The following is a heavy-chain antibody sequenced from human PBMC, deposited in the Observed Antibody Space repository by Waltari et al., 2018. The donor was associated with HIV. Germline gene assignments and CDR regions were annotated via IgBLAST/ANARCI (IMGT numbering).Heavy chain of an antibody. D-gene: IGHD1-26*01. V-gene: IGHV4-39*01. CDR2: IYYTGRA. CDR3: ARHALRVGAAYWNFDL. Sequence: QLQLQEAGPGLVKPSEPLSLTCAVTGCPVSSSVCFCGWIRQPPGKGLEWVGRIYYTGRAYYNPSLKSRVTISVDTSKNQFSLKVTSVTAADTAVYYCARHALRVGAAYWNFDLWGRGTLVTVSS. CDR1: GCPVSSSVCF. J-gene: IGHJ2*01.